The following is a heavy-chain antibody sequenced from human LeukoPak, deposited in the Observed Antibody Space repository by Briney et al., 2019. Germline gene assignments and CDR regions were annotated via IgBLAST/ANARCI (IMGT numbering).Heavy chain of an antibody. CDR3: ARLQYYYDSNGYYSLYYFDY. V-gene: IGHV4-39*01. Sequence: PSETLSLTCTVSGDSISSSSYYWGWIRQPPGKGLEWIGNIYYSGSTYYNPSLRSRLTIFLDTSKNQFSLTLSSVTAADTAVYYCARLQYYYDSNGYYSLYYFDYWGQGTVVTVSS. CDR1: GDSISSSSYY. CDR2: IYYSGST. D-gene: IGHD3-22*01. J-gene: IGHJ4*02.